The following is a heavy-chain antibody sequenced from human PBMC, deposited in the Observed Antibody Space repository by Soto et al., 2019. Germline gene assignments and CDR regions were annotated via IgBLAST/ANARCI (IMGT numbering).Heavy chain of an antibody. V-gene: IGHV4-31*03. J-gene: IGHJ6*02. D-gene: IGHD2-2*01. CDR3: ARAVVVPAADTYYYYGMDV. CDR1: GGSISSGGYY. CDR2: IYYSGST. Sequence: PSETLSLTCTVSGGSISSGGYYWSWIRQHPGKGLEWIGYIYYSGSTYYNPSLKSRVTISVDTSKNQFSLKLSSVTAADTAVYYCARAVVVPAADTYYYYGMDVWGQGTTVTVSS.